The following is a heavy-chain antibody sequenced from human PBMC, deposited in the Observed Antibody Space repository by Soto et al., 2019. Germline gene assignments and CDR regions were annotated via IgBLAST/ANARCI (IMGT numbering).Heavy chain of an antibody. Sequence: GGSLRLSCAASGFTFSDYYMSWIRQAPGKGLEWVSYISSSGSTIYYADSVKGRFTISRDNAKNSLYLQMNSLRAEDTAVYYCARVEASRPYYYYYYYMDVWGKGTTVTVSS. D-gene: IGHD6-6*01. CDR1: GFTFSDYY. CDR2: ISSSGSTI. J-gene: IGHJ6*03. CDR3: ARVEASRPYYYYYYYMDV. V-gene: IGHV3-11*01.